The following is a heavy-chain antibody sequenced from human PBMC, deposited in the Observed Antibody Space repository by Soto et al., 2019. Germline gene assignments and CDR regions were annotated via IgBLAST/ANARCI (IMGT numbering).Heavy chain of an antibody. J-gene: IGHJ5*02. CDR1: GGTFRNYD. CDR2: IIPMFGTV. D-gene: IGHD2-15*01. Sequence: QVQLVQSGAEVQKPGSSVKLSCQASGGTFRNYDISWVRQAPGQGLEWIGGIIPMFGTVTYAQKSQGKITLTADDTTSTASMALTSLTSEDTAVYYCASVRPSAVVPAARKSWFDPWGQGTLVTVSS. V-gene: IGHV1-69*01. CDR3: ASVRPSAVVPAARKSWFDP.